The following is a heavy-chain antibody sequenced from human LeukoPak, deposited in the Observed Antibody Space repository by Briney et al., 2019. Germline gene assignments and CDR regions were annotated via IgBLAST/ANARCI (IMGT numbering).Heavy chain of an antibody. D-gene: IGHD3-22*01. V-gene: IGHV4-59*01. CDR3: ASLDHYDSSGYLYY. CDR2: IYYSGST. Sequence: SETLSLTCTVSGGSISSYYWSWIRQPPGKGLEWIGYIYYSGSTNYNPSLKSRVTISVDTSKNQFSLKLSSVTAADSAVYYCASLDHYDSSGYLYYWGQGTLVTVSS. J-gene: IGHJ4*02. CDR1: GGSISSYY.